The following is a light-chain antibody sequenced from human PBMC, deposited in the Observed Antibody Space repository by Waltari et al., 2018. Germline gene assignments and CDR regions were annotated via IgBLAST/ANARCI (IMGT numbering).Light chain of an antibody. CDR1: QSISSNY. CDR2: GAS. J-gene: IGKJ2*01. Sequence: EILLTQSPDTLSLYPGERATLSCRASQSISSNYLAWYQQKPGQAPRLLIYGASSRATGIPDRFSGSGYDTDFTLTVSRLESEDFGVYYCQQYGSSPLTFGQGTKVEIK. CDR3: QQYGSSPLT. V-gene: IGKV3-20*01.